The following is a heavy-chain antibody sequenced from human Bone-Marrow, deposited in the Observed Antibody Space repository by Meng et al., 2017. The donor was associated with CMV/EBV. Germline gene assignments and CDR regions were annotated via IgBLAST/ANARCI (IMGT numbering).Heavy chain of an antibody. V-gene: IGHV1-46*01. CDR3: ARVKSVAEGVYGMDV. D-gene: IGHD6-13*01. J-gene: IGHJ6*02. Sequence: ASVKVSCKASGYTFTSYYIHWVRQAPGQGLEWMGIINPSGGSTSYAQKFQGRVTMTRDTSTSTVYMELSSLRSEDTAVYYCARVKSVAEGVYGMDVWGQGTTVTVSS. CDR2: INPSGGST. CDR1: GYTFTSYY.